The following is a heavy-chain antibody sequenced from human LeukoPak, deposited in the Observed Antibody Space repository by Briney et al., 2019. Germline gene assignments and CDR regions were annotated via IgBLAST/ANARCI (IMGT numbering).Heavy chain of an antibody. J-gene: IGHJ6*02. Sequence: GGSLRLSCAASGFTFSDSWMSWVRQAPGKGLEWVANMNQDGSAKDYVDSVKGRFTISRDNARNSLYLQMSSLRAEDTAVYYCATYTHWVAGDVWGQGNTGTVSS. V-gene: IGHV3-7*01. D-gene: IGHD3-16*01. CDR3: ATYTHWVAGDV. CDR2: MNQDGSAK. CDR1: GFTFSDSW.